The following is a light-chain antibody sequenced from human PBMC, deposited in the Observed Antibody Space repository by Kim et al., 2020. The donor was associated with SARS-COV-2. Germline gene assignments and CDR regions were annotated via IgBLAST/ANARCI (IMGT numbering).Light chain of an antibody. J-gene: IGKJ5*01. CDR3: QQRSNWPVT. CDR2: DTS. Sequence: ETVLTQSPATLSLSPGERATLSCRASQSVSSYLAWYQQKPGRAPRLLIYDTSNRATGIPARFSGSGSGTDFSLTISSLEPEDFAVYYCQQRSNWPVTFGPGTRLGIK. CDR1: QSVSSY. V-gene: IGKV3-11*01.